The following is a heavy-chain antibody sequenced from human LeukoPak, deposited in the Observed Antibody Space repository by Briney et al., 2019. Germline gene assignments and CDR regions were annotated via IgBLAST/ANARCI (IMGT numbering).Heavy chain of an antibody. CDR3: ARVKHYYDFWSGYDDAFDI. J-gene: IGHJ3*02. Sequence: SETLSLTSTVSGGSISSYYWSWLRQTAGKGLEWIGRIYTSGSTNYNPSLKSRVTMSVDTSKNQFSLKLSSVTAADTAVYYCARVKHYYDFWSGYDDAFDIWGQGTMVTVSS. CDR2: IYTSGST. D-gene: IGHD3-3*01. CDR1: GGSISSYY. V-gene: IGHV4-4*07.